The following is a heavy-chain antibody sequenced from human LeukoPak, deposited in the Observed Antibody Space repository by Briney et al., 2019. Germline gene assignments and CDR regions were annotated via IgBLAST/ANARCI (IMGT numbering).Heavy chain of an antibody. CDR2: ISSSSSYI. J-gene: IGHJ4*02. CDR1: GFTFSSYS. V-gene: IGHV3-21*01. CDR3: ARDLDFWSGSRGWYFDSYYFDY. D-gene: IGHD3-3*01. Sequence: GGSLRLSCAASGFTFSSYSMNWVRQAPGKGLEWVSSISSSSSYIYYADSVKGRFTISRDNAKNSLYPQMNSLRAEDTAVYYCARDLDFWSGSRGWYFDSYYFDYWGQGTLVTVSS.